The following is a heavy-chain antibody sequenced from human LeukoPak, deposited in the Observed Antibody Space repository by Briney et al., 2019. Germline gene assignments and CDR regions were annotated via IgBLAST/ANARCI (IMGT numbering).Heavy chain of an antibody. D-gene: IGHD6-19*01. V-gene: IGHV1-18*01. CDR2: ISAYNGHT. CDR3: ARDRSSSDY. Sequence: ASVKVSCKASGYTFTNYGISWVRQAPGHGLEWMGWISAYNGHTNYAQKFQDRVTMCTDTSTSTAYMDLRSLRSDDTAVYYCARDRSSSDYWGQGTLVTVSS. J-gene: IGHJ4*02. CDR1: GYTFTNYG.